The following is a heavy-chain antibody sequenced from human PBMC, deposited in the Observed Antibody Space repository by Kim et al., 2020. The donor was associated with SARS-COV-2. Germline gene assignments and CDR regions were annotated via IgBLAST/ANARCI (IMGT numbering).Heavy chain of an antibody. Sequence: GGSLRLSCAASGFTFSSYGMHWVRQAPGKGLEWVAVIWYDGSNKYYADSVKGRFTISRDNSKNTLYLQMNSLRAEDTAVYYCARASLPTPIFGVVITEVLGAFEIWGQGTMVTVSS. CDR2: IWYDGSNK. CDR1: GFTFSSYG. V-gene: IGHV3-33*01. D-gene: IGHD3-3*01. J-gene: IGHJ3*02. CDR3: ARASLPTPIFGVVITEVLGAFEI.